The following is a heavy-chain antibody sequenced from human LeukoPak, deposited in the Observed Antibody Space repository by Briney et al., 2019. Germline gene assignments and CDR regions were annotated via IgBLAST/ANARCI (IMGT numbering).Heavy chain of an antibody. Sequence: PSETLSLTCGVSGGAITNYYWNWIRQAPGKGLEWLGYIYYTGSTTYNPSVKSRITISLDTSKKQISLKLRSVTAADTAVYYCARGPGTAMVPPFDYWGQGTLVTVSS. V-gene: IGHV4-59*01. CDR3: ARGPGTAMVPPFDY. J-gene: IGHJ4*02. CDR1: GGAITNYY. CDR2: IYYTGST. D-gene: IGHD5-18*01.